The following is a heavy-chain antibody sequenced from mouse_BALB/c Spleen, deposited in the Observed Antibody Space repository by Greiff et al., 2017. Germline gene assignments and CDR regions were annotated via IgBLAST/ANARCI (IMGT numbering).Heavy chain of an antibody. D-gene: IGHD2-4*01. CDR3: ARCDYDDAMDY. V-gene: IGHV1S29*02. Sequence: EVQLQQSGPELVKPGASVKISCKASGYTFTDYNMHWVKQSHGKSLEWIGYIYPYNGGTGYNQKFKSKATLTVDNSSSTAYMELRSLTSEDSAVYYCARCDYDDAMDYWGQGTSVTGSS. J-gene: IGHJ4*01. CDR1: GYTFTDYN. CDR2: IYPYNGGT.